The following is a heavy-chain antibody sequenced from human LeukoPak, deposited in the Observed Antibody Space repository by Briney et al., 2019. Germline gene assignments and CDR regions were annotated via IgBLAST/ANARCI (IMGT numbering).Heavy chain of an antibody. CDR2: IYYSGST. J-gene: IGHJ6*02. CDR1: GGSISSGDYY. D-gene: IGHD4-17*01. V-gene: IGHV4-30-4*01. CDR3: ATHDYGDYGSFMDV. Sequence: SETLSLTCTVSGGSISSGDYYWSWLRQPPGKGLEWIGYIYYSGSTYYNPSLKSRATISVDTSKNQFSLKLSSVTAADTAVYYCATHDYGDYGSFMDVWGQGTTVTASS.